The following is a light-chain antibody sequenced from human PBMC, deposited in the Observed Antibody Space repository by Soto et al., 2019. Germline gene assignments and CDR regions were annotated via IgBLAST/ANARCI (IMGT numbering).Light chain of an antibody. J-gene: IGKJ1*01. Sequence: DILLTQSPGTLYLSPGEIATLCCRASQSIVSSYVAWYQQTPGQAPRLLIYGSSNRATGIPDRFSVSGSGTDFTLTISRLEPEDFAVYYCQQYGSSRRTFGQGAKV. CDR2: GSS. CDR1: QSIVSSY. V-gene: IGKV3-20*01. CDR3: QQYGSSRRT.